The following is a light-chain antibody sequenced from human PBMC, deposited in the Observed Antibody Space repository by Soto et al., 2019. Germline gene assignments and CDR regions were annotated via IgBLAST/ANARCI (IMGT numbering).Light chain of an antibody. V-gene: IGKV1-16*01. CDR2: DAS. Sequence: DIQMTQSPSSLSASVGDRVTITCQASQDINNYLDWHQQKPGKAPKILIYDASSLESGVPSRFSGSGSGTEFTLTISNLQPDDFATYYCQQYNSLWTFGQGTKVDIK. CDR3: QQYNSLWT. CDR1: QDINNY. J-gene: IGKJ1*01.